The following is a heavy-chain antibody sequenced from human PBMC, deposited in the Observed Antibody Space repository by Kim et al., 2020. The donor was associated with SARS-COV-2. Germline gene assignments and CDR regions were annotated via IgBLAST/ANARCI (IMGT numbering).Heavy chain of an antibody. D-gene: IGHD1-7*01. CDR2: INPNSGGT. V-gene: IGHV1-2*06. CDR1: GYTFTGYY. CDR3: ARDPPGRAGTTKTGY. J-gene: IGHJ4*02. Sequence: ASVKVSCKASGYTFTGYYMHWVRQAPGQGLEWVGRINPNSGGTNYAQKFQGRVTMTRDTSISTAYMELSRLRSDDTAVYYCARDPPGRAGTTKTGYWGQGTLVTVSS.